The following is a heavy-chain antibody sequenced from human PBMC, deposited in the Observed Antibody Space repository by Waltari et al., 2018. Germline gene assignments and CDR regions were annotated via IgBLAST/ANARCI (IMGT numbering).Heavy chain of an antibody. CDR3: ARSPTYYGSGTYYLRPQYYFDY. V-gene: IGHV4-31*02. CDR2: IYYSGST. Sequence: GKGLEWIGDIYYSGSTSFNPSLKSRLTISLDTSNNQFSLRLTSVTAADTAVYYCARSPTYYGSGTYYLRPQYYFDYWGQGTLVTVSS. D-gene: IGHD3-10*01. J-gene: IGHJ4*02.